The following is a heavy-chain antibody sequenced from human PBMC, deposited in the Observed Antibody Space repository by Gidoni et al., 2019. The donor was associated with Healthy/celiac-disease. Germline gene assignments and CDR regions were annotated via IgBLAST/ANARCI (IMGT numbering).Heavy chain of an antibody. D-gene: IGHD2-15*01. CDR3: AREIYCSGGSCYSD. V-gene: IGHV3-30*04. Sequence: QVQLVESGGGVVQPGRSLRLSCAASGSTFSSYAMHWVRQAPGKGLEWVAVISYDGSNKYYADSVKGRFTISRDNSKNTLYLQMNSLRAEDTAVYYCAREIYCSGGSCYSDWGQGTLVTVSS. J-gene: IGHJ4*02. CDR1: GSTFSSYA. CDR2: ISYDGSNK.